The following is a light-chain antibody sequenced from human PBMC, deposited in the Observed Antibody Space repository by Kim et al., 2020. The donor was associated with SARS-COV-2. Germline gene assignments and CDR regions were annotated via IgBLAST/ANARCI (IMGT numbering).Light chain of an antibody. V-gene: IGLV2-23*02. CDR1: SSDVGKFNL. CDR2: EVN. J-gene: IGLJ1*01. Sequence: QSALTQPASVAGSPGQSITISCTGTSSDVGKFNLVSWYQQHPGKVPKLLIYEVNKRPSGVSDRLSGTKSGNTASLTISGLQPDDESDYYCCSYAGTSTYIFGSGTKVTVL. CDR3: CSYAGTSTYI.